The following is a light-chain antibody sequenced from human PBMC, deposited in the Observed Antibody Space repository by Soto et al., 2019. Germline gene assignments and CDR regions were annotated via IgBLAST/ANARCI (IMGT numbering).Light chain of an antibody. CDR3: VQRDGCLLT. J-gene: IGKJ5*01. CDR2: DVS. V-gene: IGKV3-11*01. CDR1: QSVSSF. Sequence: QSPATLSLSPGERATLSCRASQSVSSFAWYQQKPGQAPRLLMYDVSKRATGIPARFSGSGSGADFTLTISSLEPDDFGVDCSVQRDGCLLTFGPGTRMAIK.